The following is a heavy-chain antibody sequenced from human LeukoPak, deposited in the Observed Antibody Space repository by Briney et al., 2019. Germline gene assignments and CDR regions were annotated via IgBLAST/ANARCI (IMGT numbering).Heavy chain of an antibody. V-gene: IGHV1-69*05. D-gene: IGHD3-22*01. CDR3: ATPPLYYYDSSGYLFQH. CDR1: GGTFSSYA. CDR2: IIPIFGTV. J-gene: IGHJ1*01. Sequence: ASVKVSCKASGGTFSSYAISWVRQAPGQGLEWMGRIIPIFGTVNYAQKFQGRVTITTDESTSTAYMELSSLRSEDTAVYYCATPPLYYYDSSGYLFQHWGQGTLVTVSS.